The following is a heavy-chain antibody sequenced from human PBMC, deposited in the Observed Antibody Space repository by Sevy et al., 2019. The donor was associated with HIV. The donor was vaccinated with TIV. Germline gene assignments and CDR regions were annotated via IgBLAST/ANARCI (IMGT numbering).Heavy chain of an antibody. CDR3: ARAVGGGYFDY. CDR2: IKPDGSES. CDR1: GFTFNNFW. J-gene: IGHJ4*01. D-gene: IGHD3-16*01. Sequence: GGSLRLSCVASGFTFNNFWMAWVRQAPGKGLEWFANIKPDGSESNHVGSVKGRFTISRVNAKNSLYLQMNSLTAEDTAVYYCARAVGGGYFDYWGQGTLVTVSS. V-gene: IGHV3-7*03.